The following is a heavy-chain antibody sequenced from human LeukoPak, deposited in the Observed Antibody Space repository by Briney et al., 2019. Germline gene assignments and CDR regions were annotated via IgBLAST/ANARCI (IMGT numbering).Heavy chain of an antibody. V-gene: IGHV3-7*01. CDR1: GFTFSSYW. Sequence: GGSLRLSCAASGFTFSSYWMSWVRQAPGKGLEWVANIKQDGSEKYYVDSVKGRFTISRDNAKNSLYLQMNSLRAEDTAVYYCAREGFDYDFWSGYRNTYYFDYWGQGTLVTVSS. CDR2: IKQDGSEK. J-gene: IGHJ4*02. D-gene: IGHD3-3*01. CDR3: AREGFDYDFWSGYRNTYYFDY.